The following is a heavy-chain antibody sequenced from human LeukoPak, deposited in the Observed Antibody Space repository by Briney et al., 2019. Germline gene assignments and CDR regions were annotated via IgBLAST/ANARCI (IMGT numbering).Heavy chain of an antibody. D-gene: IGHD6-19*01. J-gene: IGHJ6*02. CDR3: ATERLRYSSVNRGLETYYYYYYGMDV. CDR2: INPNSGGT. V-gene: IGHV1-2*04. CDR1: GYTFTGYY. Sequence: ASVKVSCKASGYTFTGYYMHWVRQAPGQGLEWMGWINPNSGGTNYAQKFQGWVTMTRDTSISTAYMELSSLRSEDTAVYYCATERLRYSSVNRGLETYYYYYYGMDVWGQGTTVTVSS.